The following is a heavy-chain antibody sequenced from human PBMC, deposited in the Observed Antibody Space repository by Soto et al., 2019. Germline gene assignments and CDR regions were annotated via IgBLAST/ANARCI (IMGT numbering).Heavy chain of an antibody. J-gene: IGHJ4*02. V-gene: IGHV4-59*01. CDR3: ERASGSSVVARIVDR. D-gene: IGHD6-6*01. CDR1: GGSMINYY. CDR2: IYYSGST. Sequence: SETLSLTCTVSGGSMINYYWSWIRQPPGKGLEWIGYIYYSGSTNYNPSLKSRVTISVDTSKKQFSLKLNSVTTVDTAVYYCERASGSSVVARIVDRWGRGTLVTVYS.